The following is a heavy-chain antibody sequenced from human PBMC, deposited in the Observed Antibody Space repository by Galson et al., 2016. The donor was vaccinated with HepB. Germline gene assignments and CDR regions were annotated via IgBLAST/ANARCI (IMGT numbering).Heavy chain of an antibody. D-gene: IGHD2-21*02. CDR3: ARGPTVTFYGGPTWFDL. CDR2: ISRSSSLI. J-gene: IGHJ5*02. Sequence: SLRLPFADSGFNFSSGRMNWVRHAPGTGLEWISSISRSSSLIYYADSAKGRFTISRDRSKNTLSLQMNSLRAEDTAVYYCARGPTVTFYGGPTWFDLWGQGTAVTVSS. CDR1: GFNFSSGR. V-gene: IGHV3-21*04.